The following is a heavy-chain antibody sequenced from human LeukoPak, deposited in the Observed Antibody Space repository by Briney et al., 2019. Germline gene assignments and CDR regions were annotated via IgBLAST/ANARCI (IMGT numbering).Heavy chain of an antibody. Sequence: PSETLSLTCTVSGGSISSYYWSWIRQPPGKGLEWIGYIYYSGGTNYNPSLKSRVTISVDTSKNQFSLKLSSVTAADTAVYYCARAGSGYSYGHYFDYWGQGTLVTVSS. D-gene: IGHD5-18*01. CDR3: ARAGSGYSYGHYFDY. V-gene: IGHV4-59*01. J-gene: IGHJ4*02. CDR2: IYYSGGT. CDR1: GGSISSYY.